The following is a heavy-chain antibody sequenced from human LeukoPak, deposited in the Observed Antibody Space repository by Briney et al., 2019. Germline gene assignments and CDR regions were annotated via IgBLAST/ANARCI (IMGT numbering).Heavy chain of an antibody. CDR3: ARVEVGATFNVRWFDP. CDR1: GDSVSNNNAA. CDR2: TYYRSKWYN. J-gene: IGHJ5*02. Sequence: SQTLSLTCAISGDSVSNNNAAWNWIRQSPSRGLEWLGRTYYRSKWYNDYALSVKSRITINPDTSKNHFSLQLSSVTPEDTAVYYCARVEVGATFNVRWFDPWGQGILVTVSS. V-gene: IGHV6-1*01. D-gene: IGHD1-26*01.